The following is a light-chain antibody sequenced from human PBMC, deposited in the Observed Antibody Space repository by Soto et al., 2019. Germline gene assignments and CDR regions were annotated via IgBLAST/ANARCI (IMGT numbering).Light chain of an antibody. Sequence: EIVLTQSPGTLSLSPGERATLSCRASQSVSSSYLAWYQQKPGQAPRLLIYGASSRATGIPDRFSGSGSGTDFTLTISRLEPEDFALYYCQQYSSLPLTFGGGTKVDIK. CDR3: QQYSSLPLT. J-gene: IGKJ4*01. CDR2: GAS. V-gene: IGKV3-20*01. CDR1: QSVSSSY.